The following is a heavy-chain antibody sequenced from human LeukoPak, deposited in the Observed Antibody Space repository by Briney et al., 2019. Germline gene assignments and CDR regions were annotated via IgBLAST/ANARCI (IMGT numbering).Heavy chain of an antibody. CDR1: GFTFTTYW. V-gene: IGHV3-7*01. Sequence: GESLRLSCAASGFTFTTYWMSWVRQAPGKGLEWVANIKQDGTEKYYVDSVKGRFTISRDNAKNSLYLQMNSLRVEDTAVYYCAKDASSSWHWGAFDIWGQGTMVTVSS. J-gene: IGHJ3*02. CDR2: IKQDGTEK. CDR3: AKDASSSWHWGAFDI. D-gene: IGHD6-13*01.